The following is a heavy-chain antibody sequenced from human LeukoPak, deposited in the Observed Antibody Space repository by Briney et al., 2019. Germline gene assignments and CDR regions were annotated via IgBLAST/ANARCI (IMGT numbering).Heavy chain of an antibody. CDR3: AKDLDPHYYGSGRSHYYYYYYMDV. CDR1: GFTFSSYG. D-gene: IGHD3-10*01. CDR2: ISGSGGST. V-gene: IGHV3-23*01. Sequence: GGSLRLSCAASGFTFSSYGMSWVRQAPGKGLEWVSAISGSGGSTYYADSVKGRFTISRDNSKNTLYLQMNSLRAEDTAVYYCAKDLDPHYYGSGRSHYYYYYYMDVWGKGTTVTVSS. J-gene: IGHJ6*03.